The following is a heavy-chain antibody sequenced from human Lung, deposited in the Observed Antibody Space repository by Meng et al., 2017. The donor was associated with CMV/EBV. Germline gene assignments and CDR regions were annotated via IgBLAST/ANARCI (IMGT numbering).Heavy chain of an antibody. CDR3: ARDRYQLPYDS. CDR1: GFAFSNYK. D-gene: IGHD2-2*01. Sequence: GGSLRLSXSASGFAFSNYKMDWVRQAPGRGLEWVSSITPFSDNIYYGDSVKGRFTISRDNGKNSVYLQMNSLRDEDTAVYYCARDRYQLPYDSWGQGTLVTVSS. J-gene: IGHJ4*02. V-gene: IGHV3-21*01. CDR2: ITPFSDNI.